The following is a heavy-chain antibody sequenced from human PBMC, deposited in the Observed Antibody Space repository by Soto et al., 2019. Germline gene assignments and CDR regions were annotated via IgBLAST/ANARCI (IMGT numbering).Heavy chain of an antibody. CDR1: GFTFSDYY. D-gene: IGHD3-22*01. Sequence: PVGSLRLSCAASGFTFSDYYMSWIRQAPGKGLEWVSYISSSGSTIYYADSVKGRFTISRDNAKNSLYLQTNSLRAEDTAVYYCARDLSYYDSSGYLNWFDPWGQGTLVTVSS. J-gene: IGHJ5*02. CDR3: ARDLSYYDSSGYLNWFDP. CDR2: ISSSGSTI. V-gene: IGHV3-11*01.